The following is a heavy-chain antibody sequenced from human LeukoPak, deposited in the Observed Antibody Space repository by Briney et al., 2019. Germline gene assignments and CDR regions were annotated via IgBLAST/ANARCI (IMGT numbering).Heavy chain of an antibody. V-gene: IGHV3-21*01. CDR3: ARDFSSSPYYYYYYMDV. J-gene: IGHJ6*03. CDR2: ISSSSSYI. Sequence: GGSLRLSCVASGFRFGSFYMSWVRQAPGKGLEWVSSISSSSSYIYYADSVKGRFTISRDNAKNSLYLQMNSLRAEDTAVYYCARDFSSSPYYYYYYMDVWGKGTTVTVSS. CDR1: GFRFGSFY. D-gene: IGHD6-6*01.